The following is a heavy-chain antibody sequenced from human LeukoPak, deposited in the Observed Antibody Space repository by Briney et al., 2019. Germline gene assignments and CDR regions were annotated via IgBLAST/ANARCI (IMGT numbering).Heavy chain of an antibody. CDR1: GGSISSSSYY. CDR2: IYYSGST. V-gene: IGHV4-39*02. CDR3: DRDSSGWYSDY. D-gene: IGHD6-19*01. Sequence: PSETLSLTCTVSGGSISSSSYYWGWIRQPPGKGLEWIGSIYYSGSTYYNPSLKSRVTISVDTSKHQFSLKLSSVTAADKAVYYCDRDSSGWYSDYWGQGTLVTVSS. J-gene: IGHJ4*02.